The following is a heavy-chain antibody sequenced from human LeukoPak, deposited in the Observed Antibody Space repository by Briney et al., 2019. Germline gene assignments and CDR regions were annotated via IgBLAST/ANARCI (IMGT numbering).Heavy chain of an antibody. V-gene: IGHV4-30-4*08. CDR2: IYYSGST. J-gene: IGHJ3*02. CDR1: GGSISSGDYY. Sequence: SQTLSLICTVSGGSISSGDYYWSWIRQHPGKGLEWIGYIYYSGSTYYNPSLKSRVTLSVDTSKNQFSLKLSSVTAADTAVYYCARPIKVGATRDDAFDIWGQGTMVTVSS. D-gene: IGHD1-26*01. CDR3: ARPIKVGATRDDAFDI.